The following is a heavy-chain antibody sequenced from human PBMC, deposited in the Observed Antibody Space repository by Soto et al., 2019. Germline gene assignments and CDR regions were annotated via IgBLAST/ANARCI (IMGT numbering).Heavy chain of an antibody. V-gene: IGHV3-23*01. J-gene: IGHJ4*02. CDR1: GFTFSNYA. CDR3: AKEGTSGLYYFDY. D-gene: IGHD6-25*01. Sequence: QPGGSLRLSCAVSGFTFSNYAISWVRQAPGKGLEWVSIISGGGDTSYYADSVKGRFTISRDNSRNTLYLQMNSLRAGDSAKYYCAKEGTSGLYYFDYPGPRTPDPVSS. CDR2: ISGGGDTS.